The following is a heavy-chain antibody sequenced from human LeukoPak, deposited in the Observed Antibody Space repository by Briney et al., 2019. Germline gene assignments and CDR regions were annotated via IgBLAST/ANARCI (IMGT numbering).Heavy chain of an antibody. CDR1: GFTFDDYA. J-gene: IGHJ4*02. Sequence: PLRLSCAASGFTFDDYAMHWVRQAPGKGLEWVSGISWSSGSIGYADSVKGRFTISRDNAKNSLYLQMNSLRAEDMALYYCAKDRYYDSSGYIDYWGQGTLVTVSS. D-gene: IGHD3-22*01. CDR3: AKDRYYDSSGYIDY. V-gene: IGHV3-9*03. CDR2: ISWSSGSI.